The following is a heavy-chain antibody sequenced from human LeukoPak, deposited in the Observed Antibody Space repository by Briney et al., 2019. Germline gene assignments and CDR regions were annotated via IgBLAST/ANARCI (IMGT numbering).Heavy chain of an antibody. CDR1: GFTFSNYW. V-gene: IGHV3-74*01. D-gene: IGHD1-26*01. J-gene: IGHJ4*02. CDR3: AQVNVGVAY. CDR2: INSDGSST. Sequence: AGGSLRLSCAASGFTFSNYWMHWLRQVPGKGLVWVSRINSDGSSTNYADSVKGRFTISRDNAENTLYLQMNSLRAEDTAVYYCAQVNVGVAYWGQGTLVTVSS.